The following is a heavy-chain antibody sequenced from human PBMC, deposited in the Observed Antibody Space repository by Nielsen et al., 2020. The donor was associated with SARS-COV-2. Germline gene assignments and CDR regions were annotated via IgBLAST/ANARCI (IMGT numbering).Heavy chain of an antibody. D-gene: IGHD3-22*01. Sequence: GSLRLSCTVSGGSISSYYWSWIRQPPGKGLEWIGYIYYSGSTNYNPSLKSRVTISVDTSKNQFSLKLSSVTAADTAVYYCARDTTSHYYDTNEYYFDYWGQGTLVTVSS. CDR1: GGSISSYY. J-gene: IGHJ4*02. CDR3: ARDTTSHYYDTNEYYFDY. CDR2: IYYSGST. V-gene: IGHV4-59*01.